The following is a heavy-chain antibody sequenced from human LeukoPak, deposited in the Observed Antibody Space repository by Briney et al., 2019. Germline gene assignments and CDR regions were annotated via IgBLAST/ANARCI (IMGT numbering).Heavy chain of an antibody. Sequence: PSETLSLTCTVSGGSISSGYYWGWIRQPPGKGLEWIGSIYHSGSTYYNPSLKSRVTISVDTSKNQFSLKLSSVTAADTAVYYCARGDNWNYGDFDYWGQGTLVTVSS. CDR2: IYHSGST. V-gene: IGHV4-38-2*02. D-gene: IGHD1-7*01. CDR3: ARGDNWNYGDFDY. J-gene: IGHJ4*02. CDR1: GGSISSGYY.